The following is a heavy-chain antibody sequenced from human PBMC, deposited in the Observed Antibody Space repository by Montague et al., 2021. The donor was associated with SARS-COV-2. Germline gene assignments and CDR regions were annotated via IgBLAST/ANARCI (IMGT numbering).Heavy chain of an antibody. V-gene: IGHV4-39*01. CDR3: ARGLVCWFDP. Sequence: SETLSLTCTVSGGSISSSSYYWGWIRQPPGKGLEWIGSIYYSGSTYYXPSLKSRVTISVDTSKNQFSLKLGAATAADTAVYYCARGLVCWFDPWGQGTLVTVSS. J-gene: IGHJ5*02. CDR2: IYYSGST. D-gene: IGHD3/OR15-3a*01. CDR1: GGSISSSSYY.